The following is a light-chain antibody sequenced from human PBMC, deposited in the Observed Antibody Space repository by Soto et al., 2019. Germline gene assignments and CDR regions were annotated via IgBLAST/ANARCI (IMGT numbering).Light chain of an antibody. CDR2: GAS. Sequence: EIVFTQSPGTLSLSPGERATLSCRASQSVSSSYLAWYQQKPGQAPRLLIYGASTRATGIPARFSGSGSGTEFTLTISSLQSEDFAVYYCQQHNNWPRTFGQGTKVDIK. V-gene: IGKV3-15*01. CDR1: QSVSSSY. J-gene: IGKJ1*01. CDR3: QQHNNWPRT.